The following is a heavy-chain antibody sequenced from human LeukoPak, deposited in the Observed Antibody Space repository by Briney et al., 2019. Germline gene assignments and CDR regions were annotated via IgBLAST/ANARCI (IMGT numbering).Heavy chain of an antibody. CDR1: GFNFSGSA. V-gene: IGHV3-73*01. Sequence: GGSLRLSFAASGFNFSGSAMHSVPQASGKGHEWVGRIRSKANRFTTTYAASVKGRFTIPRDDSKNTADLQMNSLKTEDTAVYYCSRLSPDGYNPFDFDYWGQGTLVTVSS. D-gene: IGHD5-24*01. CDR3: SRLSPDGYNPFDFDY. CDR2: IRSKANRFTT. J-gene: IGHJ4*02.